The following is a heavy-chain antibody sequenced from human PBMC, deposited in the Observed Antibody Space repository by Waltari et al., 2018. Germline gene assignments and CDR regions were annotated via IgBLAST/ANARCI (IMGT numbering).Heavy chain of an antibody. CDR1: GGTFGSYS. J-gene: IGHJ3*01. CDR3: ARRNLGFAFDV. V-gene: IGHV1-69*12. CDR2: VITIFGTP. D-gene: IGHD1-26*01. Sequence: QVHLIQSGAEVKKPGSSMKVSCKASGGTFGSYSIAWVRQAGQGLEWLGGVITIFGTPQYAHNFQGRVTLTADASTTTVYFELSGLRSEDTAIYYCARRNLGFAFDVWGQGTLVIVSS.